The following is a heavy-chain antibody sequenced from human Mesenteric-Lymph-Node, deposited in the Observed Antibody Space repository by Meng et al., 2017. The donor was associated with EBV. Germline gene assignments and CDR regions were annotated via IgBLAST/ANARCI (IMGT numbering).Heavy chain of an antibody. Sequence: EVQLVESGGGLVKPGGSLRLSCAASGFTFSDAWMSWVRQAPGKGLEWVGRIKPKADGGTTDYAAPVKGRFTISRDDSKNTLYLQMNSLKSEDTAVYYCTTPPLREIIISWGQGTLVTVSS. CDR3: TTPPLREIIIS. J-gene: IGHJ4*02. D-gene: IGHD3-10*01. V-gene: IGHV3-15*01. CDR2: IKPKADGGTT. CDR1: GFTFSDAW.